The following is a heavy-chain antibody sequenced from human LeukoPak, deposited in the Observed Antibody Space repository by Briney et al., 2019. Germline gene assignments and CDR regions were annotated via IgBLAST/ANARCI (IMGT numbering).Heavy chain of an antibody. D-gene: IGHD2-15*01. J-gene: IGHJ3*02. CDR3: ARDCSGGSCYGAFDI. V-gene: IGHV4-30-4*01. Sequence: SQTLSLTCTVSGASIRSGDYYWSWIRQPPGKGLEWIGYIYDSGSTYYNPSLKSRITISVDTSENRFSLKLSSVTATDKAVYYCARDCSGGSCYGAFDIWGQGTMVTVSS. CDR1: GASIRSGDYY. CDR2: IYDSGST.